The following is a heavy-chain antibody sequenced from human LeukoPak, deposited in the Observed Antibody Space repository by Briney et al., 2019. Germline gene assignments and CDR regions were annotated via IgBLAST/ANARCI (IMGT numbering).Heavy chain of an antibody. V-gene: IGHV3-74*01. CDR1: GFTLSKYW. J-gene: IGHJ4*02. CDR2: INPEKTTI. Sequence: GGCLRLSCAASGFTLSKYWMHWVRQTSGKGLEWVSRINPEKTTINYADSVKGRFTISRDENTVYLEMNSLRADDTAIYHCVRDKTGWDDYWGQGTLVTVSS. D-gene: IGHD7-27*01. CDR3: VRDKTGWDDY.